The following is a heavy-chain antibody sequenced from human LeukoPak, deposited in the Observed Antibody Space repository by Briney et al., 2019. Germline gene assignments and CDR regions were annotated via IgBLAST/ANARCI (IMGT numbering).Heavy chain of an antibody. CDR2: ISAYNGNT. CDR1: GYTFTNYA. J-gene: IGHJ3*02. CDR3: AKRSWYDPGAFDI. D-gene: IGHD6-13*01. Sequence: ASVKVSCKASGYTFTNYAVNWVRQAPGQGLEWMGWISAYNGNTNYAQKLQGRVTMTTDTSTSTAYMELRSLRSDDTAVYYCAKRSWYDPGAFDIWGQGTMVTVSS. V-gene: IGHV1-18*01.